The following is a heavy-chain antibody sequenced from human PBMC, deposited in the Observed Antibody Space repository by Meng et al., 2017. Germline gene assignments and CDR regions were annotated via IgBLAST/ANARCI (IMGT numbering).Heavy chain of an antibody. J-gene: IGHJ4*02. CDR1: GFTFSSYA. CDR3: AKADLRGYMLRFDY. V-gene: IGHV3-23*04. Sequence: GQLGDLGGGWVQPGGSLRLSCAASGFTFSSYAMSWVRQAPGKGLEWVSAISGSGGSTYYADSVKGRFTISRDNSKNTLYLQMNSLRAEDTAVYYCAKADLRGYMLRFDYWGQGTLVTVSS. CDR2: ISGSGGST. D-gene: IGHD3-16*01.